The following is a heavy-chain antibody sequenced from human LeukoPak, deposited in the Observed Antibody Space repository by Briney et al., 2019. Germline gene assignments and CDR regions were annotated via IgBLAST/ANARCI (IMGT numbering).Heavy chain of an antibody. CDR1: GASVSNNNYY. J-gene: IGHJ3*02. Sequence: PSETLPLTCTVSGASVSNNNYYWGWIRQPPGKGLEWIASIYYSGSTYYNPSLKSRVTISVDTSKNHLSLILSSVTAADTAVYYCAPGGYIGYGHAFDIWGQGTMVTVSS. CDR2: IYYSGST. CDR3: APGGYIGYGHAFDI. V-gene: IGHV4-39*07. D-gene: IGHD5-12*01.